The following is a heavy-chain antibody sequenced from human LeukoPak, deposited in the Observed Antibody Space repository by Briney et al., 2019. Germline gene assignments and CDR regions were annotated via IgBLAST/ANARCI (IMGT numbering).Heavy chain of an antibody. Sequence: SGGSLRLSCAASGFTFSNYWMSWVRLAPGKGLEWVANIKQDGSEKYYVDSVEGRFTISRDNAKNLLSLQMNSLRAEHTAVYHCARVFIVGSRSVFDFWGQGTLVTVSS. V-gene: IGHV3-7*01. CDR2: IKQDGSEK. CDR1: GFTFSNYW. J-gene: IGHJ4*02. D-gene: IGHD2-21*01. CDR3: ARVFIVGSRSVFDF.